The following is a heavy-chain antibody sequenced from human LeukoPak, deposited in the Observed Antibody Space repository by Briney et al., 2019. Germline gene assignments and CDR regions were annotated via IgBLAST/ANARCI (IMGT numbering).Heavy chain of an antibody. J-gene: IGHJ4*02. CDR3: AREPYGDYYFDY. Sequence: GGSLRLSCAASGFTFSSYSVNWVRQAPGKGLEWVSSISSSSSYIYYADSVKGRFTISRDNAKNSLYLQMNSLRAEDTAVYYCAREPYGDYYFDYWGQGTLVTVSS. CDR2: ISSSSSYI. V-gene: IGHV3-21*01. CDR1: GFTFSSYS. D-gene: IGHD4-17*01.